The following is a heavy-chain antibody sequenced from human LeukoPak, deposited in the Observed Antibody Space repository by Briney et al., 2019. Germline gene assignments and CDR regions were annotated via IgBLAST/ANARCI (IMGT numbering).Heavy chain of an antibody. CDR2: ISGSGGST. CDR3: AKYGLSTRGYYFDY. V-gene: IGHV3-23*01. Sequence: PGGSLRLSCAVSGFTVSGNYMSWVRQAPGKGLEWVSSISGSGGSTYYADSVKGRFTISRDNSKNTLYLQMNSLRVEDTAVYYCAKYGLSTRGYYFDYWGQGTLVTVSS. J-gene: IGHJ4*02. CDR1: GFTVSGNY. D-gene: IGHD4-11*01.